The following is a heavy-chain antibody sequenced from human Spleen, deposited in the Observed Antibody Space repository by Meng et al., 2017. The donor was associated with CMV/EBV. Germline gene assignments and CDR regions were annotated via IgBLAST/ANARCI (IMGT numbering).Heavy chain of an antibody. J-gene: IGHJ4*02. Sequence: GESLKISCAASGFTFSNYAMSWVRQAPGKGLEWVSAISGSGGNTYCADSVKGRFTISRDNSKNTLYLQMNSLRAEDTAVYYCAKSGDCWGQGTLVTVSS. D-gene: IGHD3-10*01. CDR2: ISGSGGNT. V-gene: IGHV3-23*01. CDR3: AKSGDC. CDR1: GFTFSNYA.